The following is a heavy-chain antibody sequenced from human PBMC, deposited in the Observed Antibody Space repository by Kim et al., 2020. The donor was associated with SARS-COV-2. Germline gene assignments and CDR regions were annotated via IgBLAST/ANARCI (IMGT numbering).Heavy chain of an antibody. CDR3: AKDRSWHTYWYVDL. Sequence: ADTVKGRFTISRDNSKNSLYLQMNSLRTEDTALYYCAKDRSWHTYWYVDLWGRGTLVTVSS. V-gene: IGHV3-43*01. D-gene: IGHD6-13*01. J-gene: IGHJ2*01.